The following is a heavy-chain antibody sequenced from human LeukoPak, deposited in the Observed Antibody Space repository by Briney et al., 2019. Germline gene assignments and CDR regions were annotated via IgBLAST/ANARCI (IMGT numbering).Heavy chain of an antibody. Sequence: GGSLRLSCAASGFTFSNAWMSWVRQAPGKGREWVGRIKSKTDGGTTDYAAPVKGRFTISRDDSKNTLYLQMNSLKTEDTAVYYCAKEEWLLAVYFGYWGQGTLVTVSS. CDR3: AKEEWLLAVYFGY. D-gene: IGHD3-3*01. J-gene: IGHJ4*02. V-gene: IGHV3-15*01. CDR1: GFTFSNAW. CDR2: IKSKTDGGTT.